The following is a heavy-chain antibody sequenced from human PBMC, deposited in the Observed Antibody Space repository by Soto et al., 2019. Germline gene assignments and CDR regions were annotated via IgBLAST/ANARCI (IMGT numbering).Heavy chain of an antibody. D-gene: IGHD2-15*01. CDR1: GGSISSSSYY. CDR3: ARKIGYCSGGSCYSGGNWFDP. Sequence: SETLSLTCTVSGGSISSSSYYWGWIRQPPGKGLEWIGSIYYSGSTYYNPSLKSRVTISVDTSKNQFSLKLSSVTAADTAVYYCARKIGYCSGGSCYSGGNWFDPWGQGTLVTVSS. CDR2: IYYSGST. J-gene: IGHJ5*02. V-gene: IGHV4-39*07.